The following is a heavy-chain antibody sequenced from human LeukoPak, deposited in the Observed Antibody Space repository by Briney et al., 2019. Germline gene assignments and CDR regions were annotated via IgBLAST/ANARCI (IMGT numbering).Heavy chain of an antibody. D-gene: IGHD4-11*01. V-gene: IGHV1-2*04. J-gene: IGHJ4*02. CDR2: INPNSGGT. CDR3: ATLSTVSKHFDY. CDR1: GYTFTDYY. Sequence: ASVTVSFKASGYTFTDYYMHWVRQAPGQGLEWMGWINPNSGGTNYAQKFQGWVTMTRDTSISTAYMELSRLRSDDTAVYYCATLSTVSKHFDYWGQGTLVTVSS.